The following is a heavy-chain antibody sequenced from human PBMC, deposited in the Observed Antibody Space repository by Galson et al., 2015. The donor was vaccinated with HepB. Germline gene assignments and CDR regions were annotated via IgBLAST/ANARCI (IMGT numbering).Heavy chain of an antibody. V-gene: IGHV1-69*04. CDR3: ARDKPHPVLLWFGENPINYYYYGVDV. CDR2: IIPILGIA. D-gene: IGHD3-10*01. J-gene: IGHJ6*02. CDR1: GGTFSSYT. Sequence: SVKVSCKASGGTFSSYTISWVRQAPGQGLEWMGRIIPILGIANYAQKFQGRVTITADKSTSTAYMELSSLRSEDTAVYYCARDKPHPVLLWFGENPINYYYYGVDVWGQGTTVTVSS.